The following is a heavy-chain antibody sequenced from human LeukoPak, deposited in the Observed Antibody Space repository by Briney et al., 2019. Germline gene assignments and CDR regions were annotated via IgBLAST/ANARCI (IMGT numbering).Heavy chain of an antibody. Sequence: SETLSLTCRGSGGSISNSNYYWNWIRRPPGKGLEWIGYIYYSGSTNYNPSLKSRVTISVDTSKNQFSLKLSSVTAADTAVYYCARYSYDFWSGYNIDYWGQGTLVTVSS. V-gene: IGHV4-61*01. CDR3: ARYSYDFWSGYNIDY. CDR1: GGSISNSNYY. CDR2: IYYSGST. J-gene: IGHJ4*02. D-gene: IGHD3-3*01.